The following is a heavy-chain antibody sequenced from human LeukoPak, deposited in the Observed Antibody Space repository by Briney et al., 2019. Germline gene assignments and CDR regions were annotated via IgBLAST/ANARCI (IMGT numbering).Heavy chain of an antibody. CDR3: ARAPVIVVVPAAHNWFDA. V-gene: IGHV1-2*02. D-gene: IGHD2-2*01. Sequence: ASVKVSCKASGYTFTGYYMHWVRQAPGQGLEWMGWINTNSGGTNYAQKFQGRVTMTRDTSISTAYMELSRLRSDDTAVYYCARAPVIVVVPAAHNWFDAWGQGTLVTVSS. CDR2: INTNSGGT. J-gene: IGHJ5*02. CDR1: GYTFTGYY.